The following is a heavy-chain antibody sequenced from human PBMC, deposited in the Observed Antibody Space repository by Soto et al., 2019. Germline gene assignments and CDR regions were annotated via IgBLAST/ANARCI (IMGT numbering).Heavy chain of an antibody. CDR3: TRGGYCSSTSCHSDYYGMDV. CDR1: GFTFSDHY. Sequence: EVQLVESGGGLVQPGGSLRLSCAASGFTFSDHYMDWVRQAPGKGLDWVGRTRDKANSYTTEYAASVKGRFTISRDDSKNSLYLQMNSLKTEDTAVYYCTRGGYCSSTSCHSDYYGMDVWGQGTTVTVSS. CDR2: TRDKANSYTT. J-gene: IGHJ6*02. D-gene: IGHD2-2*01. V-gene: IGHV3-72*01.